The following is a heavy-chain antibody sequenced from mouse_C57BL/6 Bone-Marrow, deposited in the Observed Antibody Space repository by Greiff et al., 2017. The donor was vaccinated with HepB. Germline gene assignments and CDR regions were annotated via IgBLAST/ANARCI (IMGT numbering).Heavy chain of an antibody. D-gene: IGHD3-2*02. Sequence: QVQLQQSGAELARPGASVKLSCKASGYTFTSYGISWVKQRTGQGLEWIGEIYPRSGNTYYNEKFKGKATLTADKSSSTAYVELRSLTSEDSAVYFCARGELRLRAMDYWGQGTSVTVSS. CDR3: ARGELRLRAMDY. J-gene: IGHJ4*01. CDR1: GYTFTSYG. V-gene: IGHV1-81*01. CDR2: IYPRSGNT.